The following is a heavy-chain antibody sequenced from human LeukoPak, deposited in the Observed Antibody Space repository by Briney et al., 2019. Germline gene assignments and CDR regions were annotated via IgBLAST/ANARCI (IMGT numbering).Heavy chain of an antibody. CDR1: GFTFGTYG. V-gene: IGHV3-23*01. CDR3: AKDSAKKYDDY. CDR2: VSDTAGSI. D-gene: IGHD2/OR15-2a*01. Sequence: PGGSLRLSCAASGFTFGTYGMSWVRQAPGKGLEWVSSVSDTAGSIYYADSVKGRFTISRDNSKNTLYLQMNSLRADDTAVYYCAKDSAKKYDDYWGQGTLVTVSS. J-gene: IGHJ4*02.